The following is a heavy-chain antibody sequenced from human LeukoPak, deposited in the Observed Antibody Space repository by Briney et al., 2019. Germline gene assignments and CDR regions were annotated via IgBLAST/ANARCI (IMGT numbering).Heavy chain of an antibody. V-gene: IGHV4-39*01. CDR2: IYYSGST. CDR3: ARQGTYGDPFDY. J-gene: IGHJ4*02. D-gene: IGHD4-17*01. Sequence: SETLSLTCTVSGGSISGSSYYWGWIRQPPGKGLEWIGSIYYSGSTYYNPSLKSRVTISVDTSKNQFSLKLSSVTAADTAVYYCARQGTYGDPFDYWGQGTLVTVSS. CDR1: GGSISGSSYY.